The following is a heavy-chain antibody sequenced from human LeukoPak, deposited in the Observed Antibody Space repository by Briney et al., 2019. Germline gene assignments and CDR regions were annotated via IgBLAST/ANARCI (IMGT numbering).Heavy chain of an antibody. D-gene: IGHD3-9*01. Sequence: ASVKVSCKVSGYTLTELSMHWVRQAPGKGLEWMGGFDPEDGETIYAQKFQGRVTMTEDTSTDTAYMELSSLRSEDTAVYYCATHNDILLYFGYWGQGTLVTVSS. J-gene: IGHJ4*02. CDR1: GYTLTELS. CDR3: ATHNDILLYFGY. CDR2: FDPEDGET. V-gene: IGHV1-24*01.